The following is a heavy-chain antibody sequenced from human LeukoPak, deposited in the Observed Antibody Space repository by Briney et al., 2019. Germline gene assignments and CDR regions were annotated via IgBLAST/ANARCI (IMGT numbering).Heavy chain of an antibody. V-gene: IGHV3-23*01. J-gene: IGHJ4*02. Sequence: GGSLRLSCAASGFTFSNYAMSWVRQAPRKGLEWVSAISASGANTYYADSVKGRFTISRDNSKNMPYLHMNSLRAEDTAVYYCGEVQSGNKFDYWGRGTQVTVSS. CDR2: ISASGANT. CDR3: GEVQSGNKFDY. D-gene: IGHD1-1*01. CDR1: GFTFSNYA.